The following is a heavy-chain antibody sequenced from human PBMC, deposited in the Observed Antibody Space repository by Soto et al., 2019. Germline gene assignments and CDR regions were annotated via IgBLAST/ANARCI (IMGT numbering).Heavy chain of an antibody. V-gene: IGHV2-5*02. J-gene: IGHJ4*02. CDR3: AHRVLRTVFGLVTTTAIYFDF. CDR1: GFSLTTSGVG. D-gene: IGHD3-3*01. CDR2: IYWDDDK. Sequence: QITLNESGPTKVKPRQTLTLTCTFYGFSLTTSGVGVGWIRQSPGKAPERLALIYWDDDKRYSPSLKSRLTITKDTAKNQVVLTMADLDPADTGTYYCAHRVLRTVFGLVTTTAIYFDFWGQGTPVAVSS.